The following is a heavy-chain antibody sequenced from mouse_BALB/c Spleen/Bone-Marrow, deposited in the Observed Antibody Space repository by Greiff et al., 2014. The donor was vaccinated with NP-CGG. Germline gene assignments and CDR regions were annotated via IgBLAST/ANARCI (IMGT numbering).Heavy chain of an antibody. J-gene: IGHJ3*01. CDR2: INPSTGYT. D-gene: IGHD2-4*01. CDR3: ATEEDYDRFAY. CDR1: GYTFTSYW. V-gene: IGHV1-7*01. Sequence: QVQLQQSGAELAKPGASVKMSCKASGYTFTSYWMHWVKQRPGQGLEWIGYINPSTGYTEYNQKFKDKATLTADKSSSTAYMQLSSLTSEDAAVYYCATEEDYDRFAYWGQGTLVTVSA.